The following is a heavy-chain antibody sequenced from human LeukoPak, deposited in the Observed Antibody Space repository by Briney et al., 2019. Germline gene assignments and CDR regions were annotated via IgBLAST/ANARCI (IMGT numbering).Heavy chain of an antibody. V-gene: IGHV4-4*02. CDR2: IYHSGST. D-gene: IGHD3-16*01. Sequence: SETLSLTCAVSGGSISSSNWWSWVRQPPGKGLEWIGEIYHSGSTNYNPSLKSRVTIPVDKSKNQFSLKLSSVTAADTAVYYCARGPGEDYFDYWGQGTLVTVSS. J-gene: IGHJ4*02. CDR1: GGSISSSNW. CDR3: ARGPGEDYFDY.